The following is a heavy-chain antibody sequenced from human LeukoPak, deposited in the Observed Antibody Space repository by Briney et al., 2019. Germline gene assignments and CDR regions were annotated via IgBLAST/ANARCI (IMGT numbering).Heavy chain of an antibody. V-gene: IGHV1-2*02. Sequence: GASVKVSCKASGYSFTAYYMHWVRQAPGQGLEWMGWINPNSGGTNYAQKFQGRVTMTRDTSISTAYMELSRLRSDDTAVYYCARKLWNDAFDIWGQGTMVTVSS. CDR1: GYSFTAYY. D-gene: IGHD2-21*01. CDR3: ARKLWNDAFDI. CDR2: INPNSGGT. J-gene: IGHJ3*02.